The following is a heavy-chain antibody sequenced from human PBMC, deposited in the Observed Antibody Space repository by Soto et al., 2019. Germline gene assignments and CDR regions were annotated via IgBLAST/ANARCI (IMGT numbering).Heavy chain of an antibody. J-gene: IGHJ4*02. CDR3: VVGQYYFDY. Sequence: QVQLVESGGGVVQPGRSLRLSCAASGFPFTSYGMHWVREGPDKGLEWVAIISYDGSDKYYEDSVKGRFTISRDNSKNTLYLQMNSLRPEDTALYYCVVGQYYFDYRGQGTLVIVSS. V-gene: IGHV3-30*03. D-gene: IGHD1-26*01. CDR2: ISYDGSDK. CDR1: GFPFTSYG.